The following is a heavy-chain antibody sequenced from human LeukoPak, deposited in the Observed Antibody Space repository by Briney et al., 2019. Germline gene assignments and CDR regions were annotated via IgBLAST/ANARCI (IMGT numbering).Heavy chain of an antibody. CDR3: ARDAPYYYDSSGSGYYFDY. J-gene: IGHJ4*02. Sequence: GGSLRLSCAASGFTFSSYGMHWVRQAPGKGLEWVAVISYDGSNKYYADSVKGRFTISRDNSKNTLYLQMNSLRAEDTAVYYCARDAPYYYDSSGSGYYFDYWGQGTLVTVSS. V-gene: IGHV3-30*03. CDR2: ISYDGSNK. D-gene: IGHD3-22*01. CDR1: GFTFSSYG.